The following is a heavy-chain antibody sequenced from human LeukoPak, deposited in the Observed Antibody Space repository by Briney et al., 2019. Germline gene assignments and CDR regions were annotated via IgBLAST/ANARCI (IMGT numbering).Heavy chain of an antibody. CDR2: ISSSSSSI. D-gene: IGHD2-15*01. CDR3: ARESGYCSGGRCVTKFDY. V-gene: IGHV3-48*01. J-gene: IGHJ4*02. Sequence: PGGSLRLSCAASGFTFSRYDMNWVRQAPGKGLEWVSYISSSSSSIYYLDSVKGRFTISRDNAKNSLYLQMNSLRAEDTAVYYCARESGYCSGGRCVTKFDYWGQGTLITVSS. CDR1: GFTFSRYD.